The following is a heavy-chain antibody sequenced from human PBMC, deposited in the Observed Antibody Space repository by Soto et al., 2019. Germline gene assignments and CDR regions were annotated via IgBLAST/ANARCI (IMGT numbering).Heavy chain of an antibody. Sequence: SETLSLTCIVSCDSVTSGSYYWTWLRQPPGKGLEWIGYISYTGCTKYNPSLQSRVTISVDTSKNDFSLNLSSVTAADTAVYFCAREWGLLPYYVMNVWGHGTAVTVSS. CDR3: AREWGLLPYYVMNV. CDR2: ISYTGCT. D-gene: IGHD7-27*01. V-gene: IGHV4-61*03. J-gene: IGHJ6*02. CDR1: CDSVTSGSYY.